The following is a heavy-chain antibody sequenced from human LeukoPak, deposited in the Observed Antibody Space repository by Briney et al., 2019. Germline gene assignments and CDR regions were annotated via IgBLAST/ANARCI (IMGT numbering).Heavy chain of an antibody. J-gene: IGHJ5*02. CDR2: IGADNEDV. CDR3: ARGGAGTYYKRDGWFDP. D-gene: IGHD3-10*01. Sequence: ASVKVSCKASGYSFTTYAISWVRQAPGQGLEWMGWIGADNEDVKYAQRFQGRVLMTTDTSTTTVYMDLWDLTSDDMAVYYCARGGAGTYYKRDGWFDPWGQGTVVTVSS. V-gene: IGHV1-18*03. CDR1: GYSFTTYA.